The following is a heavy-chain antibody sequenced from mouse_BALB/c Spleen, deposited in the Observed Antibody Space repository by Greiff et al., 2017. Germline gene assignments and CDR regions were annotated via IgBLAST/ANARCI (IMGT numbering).Heavy chain of an antibody. D-gene: IGHD2-3*01. Sequence: EVKLVESGGGLVKPGGSLKLSCAASGFTFSSYAMSWVRQTPGKRLEWVATISSGGSYTYYPDSVKGRFTISRDNAKNNLYLQMSSLKSEDTAMYYCARDRDGYYDYAMDYWGQGTSVTVSS. CDR3: ARDRDGYYDYAMDY. V-gene: IGHV5-6-4*01. CDR2: ISSGGSYT. J-gene: IGHJ4*01. CDR1: GFTFSSYA.